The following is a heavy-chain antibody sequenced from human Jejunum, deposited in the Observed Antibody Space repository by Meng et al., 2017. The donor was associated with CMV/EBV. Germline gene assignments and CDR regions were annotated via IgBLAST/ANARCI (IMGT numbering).Heavy chain of an antibody. CDR3: AKGARYCIASSCNWFDP. CDR2: ISSDGGNQ. Sequence: FSSHARHWVRQARGKGGEWVAVISSDGGNQYYADSLKGRFTISRDNSKNTLYLHLSSLRPGDTAMYYCAKGARYCIASSCNWFDPWGQGTLVTVSS. J-gene: IGHJ5*02. V-gene: IGHV3-30*04. CDR1: FSSHA. D-gene: IGHD2-15*01.